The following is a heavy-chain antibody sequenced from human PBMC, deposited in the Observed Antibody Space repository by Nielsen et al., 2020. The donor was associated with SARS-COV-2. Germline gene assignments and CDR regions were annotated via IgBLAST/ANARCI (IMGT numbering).Heavy chain of an antibody. CDR3: ARDSLPNYDILTGSLGPYYYYYGMDV. CDR1: GFTFSSYG. V-gene: IGHV3-30*03. J-gene: IGHJ6*02. Sequence: GESLKISCAASGFTFSSYGMHWVRQAPGKGLEWVAVISYDGSNKYYADSVKGRFTISRDNSKNTLYLQMNSLRAEDTAVYYCARDSLPNYDILTGSLGPYYYYYGMDVWGQGTTVTVSS. CDR2: ISYDGSNK. D-gene: IGHD3-9*01.